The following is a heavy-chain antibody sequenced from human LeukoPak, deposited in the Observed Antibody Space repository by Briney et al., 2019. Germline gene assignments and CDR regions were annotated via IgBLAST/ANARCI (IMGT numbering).Heavy chain of an antibody. CDR2: ISSSSSYI. CDR1: GFTFSSYS. Sequence: PGRSLRLSCAASGFTFSSYSMNWVRQAPGKGLEWVSSISSSSSYIYYADSVKGRFTISRDNAKNSLYLQMNSLRAEDTAVYYCARIAAAGLGYYYYYYMDVWGKGTTVTVSS. J-gene: IGHJ6*03. D-gene: IGHD6-13*01. CDR3: ARIAAAGLGYYYYYYMDV. V-gene: IGHV3-21*01.